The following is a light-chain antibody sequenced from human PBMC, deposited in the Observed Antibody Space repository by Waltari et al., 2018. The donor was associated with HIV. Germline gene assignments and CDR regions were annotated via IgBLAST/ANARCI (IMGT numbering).Light chain of an antibody. CDR1: SSDIGAYDP. V-gene: IGLV2-8*01. CDR2: EVT. CDR3: SSYGDSLRVL. Sequence: QSALTQPPSASGSLGQSVTISCTGSSSDIGAYDPVPWFQQPPRSAPKLLLYEVTRRPSTVSDRFSGSRSGSTAFLTVAGLQPDDEATYFCSSYGDSLRVLFGGGTNVTVL. J-gene: IGLJ3*02.